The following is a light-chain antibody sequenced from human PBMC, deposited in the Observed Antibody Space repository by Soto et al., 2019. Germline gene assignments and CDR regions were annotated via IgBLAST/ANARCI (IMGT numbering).Light chain of an antibody. CDR1: QSINTW. V-gene: IGKV1-5*03. Sequence: DIQMTQSPSTLSAFVGDRVTITCRASQSINTWLAWYQQKPGKVPKLLIYKVSTLGSGVPSRFTGSGSGTEFTLTISSLQPDDVATHYCQQYNSYLTFGQGTKVEIK. CDR2: KVS. J-gene: IGKJ1*01. CDR3: QQYNSYLT.